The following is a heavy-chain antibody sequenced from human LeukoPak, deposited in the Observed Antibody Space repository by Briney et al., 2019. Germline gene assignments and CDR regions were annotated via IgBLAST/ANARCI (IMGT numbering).Heavy chain of an antibody. D-gene: IGHD3-22*01. CDR3: ARVQTGYYYDSSGYYFDY. CDR1: GFTFDDYA. V-gene: IGHV3-53*01. J-gene: IGHJ4*02. Sequence: GGSLRLSCAASGFTFDDYAMHWVRHAPGKGLEWVSVIYSGGSTYYADSVKGRFTISRDNSKNTLYLQMNSLRAEDTAVYYCARVQTGYYYDSSGYYFDYWGQGTLVTVSS. CDR2: IYSGGST.